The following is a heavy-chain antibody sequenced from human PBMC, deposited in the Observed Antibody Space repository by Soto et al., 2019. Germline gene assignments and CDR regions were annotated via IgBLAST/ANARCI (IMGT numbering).Heavy chain of an antibody. CDR1: GFSFSSYW. V-gene: IGHV3-74*01. Sequence: EVQLVESGGGLVQPGGSLRLSCAASGFSFSSYWMYWVRRAPGEGLVYVSRIKSDGRDSIYADSVRGRFTMSRDNAKNPLYLQINSLTVDHTAVYYCGRGGRAGSVDYWGLGTLVTVSS. CDR2: IKSDGRDS. D-gene: IGHD6-19*01. CDR3: GRGGRAGSVDY. J-gene: IGHJ4*02.